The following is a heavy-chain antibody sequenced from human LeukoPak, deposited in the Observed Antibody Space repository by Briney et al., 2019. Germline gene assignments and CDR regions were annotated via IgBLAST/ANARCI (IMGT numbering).Heavy chain of an antibody. V-gene: IGHV3-48*01. CDR2: ISRSSSTV. D-gene: IGHD3-9*01. CDR1: GFTFSNYG. CDR3: ARGHLIVDWIDF. J-gene: IGHJ4*02. Sequence: TGGSLRLSCAASGFTFSNYGMNWVRQAPGKGLEWVSYISRSSSTVYYADSVKGRFTISRDNAKNSLYLQMNSLRAEDTAVYYCARGHLIVDWIDFWGQGTLVTVSS.